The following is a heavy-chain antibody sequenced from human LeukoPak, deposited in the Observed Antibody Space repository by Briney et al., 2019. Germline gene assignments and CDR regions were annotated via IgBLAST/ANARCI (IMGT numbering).Heavy chain of an antibody. J-gene: IGHJ6*02. CDR2: ITPSPCST. CDR1: GFTFNTYA. Sequence: PGGSLRLSWAASGFTFNTYAMSWVRQAPGAGLELFSAITPSPCSTYYADSVKGRFTISRDNSKNTLYLQMNSLRAEDTAVYYCAKATYYDFWSGYHTNYYYGMDVWGQGTTVTVSS. D-gene: IGHD3-3*01. V-gene: IGHV3-23*01. CDR3: AKATYYDFWSGYHTNYYYGMDV.